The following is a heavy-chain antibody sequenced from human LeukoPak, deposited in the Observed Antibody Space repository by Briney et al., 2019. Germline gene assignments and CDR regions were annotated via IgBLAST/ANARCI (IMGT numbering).Heavy chain of an antibody. CDR1: GYTFTSYD. CDR2: MNPNSGNT. Sequence: ASVKVSCKASGYTFTSYDINWVRQATGQGLEWMGWMNPNSGNTGYAQKFQGRVTMTRNTSISTAYMELSSLRSEDTAVYYCARDRENAGTYYDFWSGYLGGWFDPWGQGTLVTVSS. D-gene: IGHD3-3*01. CDR3: ARDRENAGTYYDFWSGYLGGWFDP. V-gene: IGHV1-8*01. J-gene: IGHJ5*02.